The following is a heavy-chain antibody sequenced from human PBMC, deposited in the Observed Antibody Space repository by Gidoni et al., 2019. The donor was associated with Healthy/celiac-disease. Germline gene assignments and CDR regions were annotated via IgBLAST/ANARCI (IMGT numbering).Heavy chain of an antibody. V-gene: IGHV3-23*01. D-gene: IGHD1-1*01. CDR3: AKDQGRDGYNYPHGD. Sequence: EVQLLESGGGLVQPGGSLRLSCAASGFTFSSYAMSWVRQAPGKGLEWVSAISGGGGSTYYADSVKGRFTISRDNSKNTLYLQMNSLRAEDTAVYYCAKDQGRDGYNYPHGDWGQGTLVTVSS. J-gene: IGHJ4*02. CDR1: GFTFSSYA. CDR2: ISGGGGST.